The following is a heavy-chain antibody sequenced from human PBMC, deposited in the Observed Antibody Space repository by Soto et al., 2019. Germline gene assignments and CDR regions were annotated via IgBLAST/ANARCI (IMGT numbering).Heavy chain of an antibody. CDR3: ARDPGQDEAMDY. CDR2: IWHDGKDK. CDR1: GFTFSNFG. Sequence: QVQVVESGGGVVQPGTSLRLSCAASGFTFSNFGMHWVRQAPGKGLEWVAVIWHDGKDKYYADSAKGRFTISRDNSKNTRYLQMTSLRAEDTAVYYCARDPGQDEAMDYWGQGTLVTVSS. V-gene: IGHV3-33*01. J-gene: IGHJ4*02.